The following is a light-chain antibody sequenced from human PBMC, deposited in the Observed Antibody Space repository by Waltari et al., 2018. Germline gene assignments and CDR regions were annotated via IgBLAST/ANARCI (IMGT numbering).Light chain of an antibody. V-gene: IGKV3-15*01. Sequence: EIVMTQSPATLSVSPGARATPSCRASQSFSSNLAWYQQKPGQAPRRLIYGASTRATGNPARFSGSGSGTEFTLTISSMQSEDFAVYYCQQYNNWPRTFGQGTKVEIK. CDR1: QSFSSN. CDR2: GAS. CDR3: QQYNNWPRT. J-gene: IGKJ1*01.